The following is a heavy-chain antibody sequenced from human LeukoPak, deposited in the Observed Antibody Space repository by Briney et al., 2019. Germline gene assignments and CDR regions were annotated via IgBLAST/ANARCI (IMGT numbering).Heavy chain of an antibody. D-gene: IGHD1-26*01. Sequence: SETLSLTCTVSGGSISSYYWSWIRQPPGKGLEWIGYIYYSGSTNYNPSLKSRVTISVDTSKNQFSLKLSSVTAADTAVYYCGGGSGDYWGQGTLVTVSS. V-gene: IGHV4-59*01. CDR1: GGSISSYY. CDR2: IYYSGST. CDR3: GGGSGDY. J-gene: IGHJ4*02.